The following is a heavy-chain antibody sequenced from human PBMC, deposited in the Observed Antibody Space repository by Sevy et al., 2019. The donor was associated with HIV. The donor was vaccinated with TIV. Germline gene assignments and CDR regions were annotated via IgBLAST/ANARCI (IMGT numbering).Heavy chain of an antibody. D-gene: IGHD6-13*01. J-gene: IGHJ4*02. V-gene: IGHV1-2*06. CDR3: ARDRRSAAGTKDY. CDR1: GYTFTGYY. Sequence: ASVKVSCKASGYTFTGYYMHWVRQAPGQGLEWMGRINPNSGGTNYAQKFQGRVTMTRETSISTAYMELSRLRSDDTAGYYCARDRRSAAGTKDYWGQGTLVTVSS. CDR2: INPNSGGT.